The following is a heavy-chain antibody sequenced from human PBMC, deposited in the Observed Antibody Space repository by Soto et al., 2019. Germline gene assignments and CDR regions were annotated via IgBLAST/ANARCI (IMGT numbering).Heavy chain of an antibody. J-gene: IGHJ5*02. Sequence: ETLSLTCAVHGGSFSGYYWSWIRQPPGKGLEWIGEINHSGSTNYNPSLKSRVTISVDTSKNQFSLKLSSVTAADTAVYYCARDYGRDWGDSWPTSRGSNWFDPWGQGTLVTVSS. V-gene: IGHV4-34*01. CDR1: GGSFSGYY. CDR3: ARDYGRDWGDSWPTSRGSNWFDP. CDR2: INHSGST. D-gene: IGHD6-13*01.